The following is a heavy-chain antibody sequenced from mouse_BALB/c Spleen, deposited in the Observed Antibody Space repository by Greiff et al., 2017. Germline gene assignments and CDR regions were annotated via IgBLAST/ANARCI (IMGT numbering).Heavy chain of an antibody. CDR1: GFTFSSYA. J-gene: IGHJ4*01. CDR3: ARPYYRYEDYAMDY. D-gene: IGHD2-14*01. V-gene: IGHV5-6-5*01. CDR2: ISSGGST. Sequence: EVMLVESGGGLVKPGGSLKLSCAASGFTFSSYAMSWVRQTPEKRLEWVASISSGGSTYYPDSVKGRFTISRDNARNILYLQMSSLRSEDTAMYYCARPYYRYEDYAMDYWGQGTSVTVSS.